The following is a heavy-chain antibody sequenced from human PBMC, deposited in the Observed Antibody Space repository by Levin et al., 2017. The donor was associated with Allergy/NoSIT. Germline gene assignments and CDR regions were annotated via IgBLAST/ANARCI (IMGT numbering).Heavy chain of an antibody. CDR1: GFTFSSYE. CDR3: AGTESMTTVSRSFDY. CDR2: ISSSGSTI. Sequence: GGSLRLSCAASGFTFSSYEMNWVRQAPGKGLEWVSYISSSGSTIYYADSVKGRFTISRDNAKNSLYLQMNSLRAEDTAVYYCAGTESMTTVSRSFDYWGQGTLVTVSS. V-gene: IGHV3-48*03. J-gene: IGHJ4*02. D-gene: IGHD4-17*01.